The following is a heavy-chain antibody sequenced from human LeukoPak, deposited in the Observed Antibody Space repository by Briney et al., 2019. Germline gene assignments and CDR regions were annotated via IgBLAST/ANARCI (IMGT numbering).Heavy chain of an antibody. CDR3: AKALLSDTRTLDYFDY. CDR1: GFTFNTYA. Sequence: PGGSLRLSCAASGFTFNTYAMSWVRQAPGKGLEWVSVISGSSGSTYYADSVKGRFTMSRDNSKNTLFLQMNSLRAEDTAVYYCAKALLSDTRTLDYFDYWGQGTLVTVSS. J-gene: IGHJ4*02. D-gene: IGHD1-1*01. CDR2: ISGSSGST. V-gene: IGHV3-23*01.